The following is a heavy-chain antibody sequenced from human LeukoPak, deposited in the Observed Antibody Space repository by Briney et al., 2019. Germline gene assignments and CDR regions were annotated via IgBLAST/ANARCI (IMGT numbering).Heavy chain of an antibody. CDR1: GFSISSGHY. CDR3: ARIFIRDGYSSYFDC. J-gene: IGHJ4*02. Sequence: PSETLSLTCTVSGFSISSGHYWGWVRQPPGAGLEWIGSVYQSGTTYYNPSLKSRVTTSVDMSKNQFSLRLRPVTAADTAVYYCARIFIRDGYSSYFDCWGQGTLVTVSS. CDR2: VYQSGTT. V-gene: IGHV4-38-2*02. D-gene: IGHD5-18*01.